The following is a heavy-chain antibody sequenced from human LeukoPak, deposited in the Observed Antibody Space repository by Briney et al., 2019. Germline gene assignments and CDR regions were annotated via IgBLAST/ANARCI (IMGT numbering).Heavy chain of an antibody. CDR3: ARVRGDCSAFDY. CDR1: GGSFSGYY. Sequence: PSETLSLTCAVYGGSFSGYYWSWIRQPPGKGLEWIGEINHSGSTNYNPSLKSGVTISVDTSKNQFSLKLSSVTAADTAVYYCARVRGDCSAFDYWGQGTLVTVSS. D-gene: IGHD2-21*02. J-gene: IGHJ4*02. V-gene: IGHV4-34*01. CDR2: INHSGST.